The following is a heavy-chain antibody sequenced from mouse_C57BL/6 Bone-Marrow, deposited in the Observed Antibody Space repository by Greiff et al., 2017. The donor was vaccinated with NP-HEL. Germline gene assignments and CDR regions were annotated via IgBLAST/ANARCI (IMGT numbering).Heavy chain of an antibody. CDR1: GYSITSGYY. J-gene: IGHJ3*01. Sequence: DVKLQESGPGLVKPSQSLSLTCSVTGYSITSGYYWNWIRQFPGNKLEWMGYISYDGSNNYNPSLKNRISITRDTSKNQFFLKLNSVTTEDTATYYCVKNGVFAYWGQGTLVTVSA. CDR3: VKNGVFAY. CDR2: ISYDGSN. V-gene: IGHV3-6*01.